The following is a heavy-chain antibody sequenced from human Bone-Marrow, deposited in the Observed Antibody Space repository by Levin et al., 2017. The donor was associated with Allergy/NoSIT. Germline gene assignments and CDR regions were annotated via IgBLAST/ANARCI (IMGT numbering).Heavy chain of an antibody. V-gene: IGHV3-66*01. D-gene: IGHD6-19*01. CDR2: IYSGGSA. CDR3: ATEGSSGWPPYYGLDV. Sequence: GGSLRLSCEVSGFTFTNNYMTWVRQGPGKGLEWVSVIYSGGSAYYADSVKGRFTLSRDSSKNTLYLQMSSLIAEDTAVYYCATEGSSGWPPYYGLDVWGQGTTVAVSS. CDR1: GFTFTNNY. J-gene: IGHJ6*02.